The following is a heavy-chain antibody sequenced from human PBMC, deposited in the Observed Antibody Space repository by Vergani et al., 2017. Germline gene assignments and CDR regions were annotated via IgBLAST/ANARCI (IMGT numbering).Heavy chain of an antibody. J-gene: IGHJ6*03. D-gene: IGHD3-3*01. Sequence: QVQLVQSGAEVKKPGSSVKVSCKASGGTFSSYAISWVRQAPGQGLEGMGGIIPIFGTANYAQKFQGRVTITADESTSTAYMELSSLRSEDTAVYYCARTIFGVVIIPYYYYMDVWGKGTTVTVSS. CDR2: IIPIFGTA. CDR3: ARTIFGVVIIPYYYYMDV. V-gene: IGHV1-69*01. CDR1: GGTFSSYA.